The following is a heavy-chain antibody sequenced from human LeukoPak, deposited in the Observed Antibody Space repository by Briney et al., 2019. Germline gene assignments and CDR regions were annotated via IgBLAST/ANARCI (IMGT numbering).Heavy chain of an antibody. D-gene: IGHD5-18*01. J-gene: IGHJ5*02. CDR3: ARAYSYAFEP. CDR2: VKQDGSET. CDR1: GFTFSSYW. Sequence: GGSLRLSCAASGFTFSSYWMSWVRQAPGKGLEWVANVKQDGSETYYVDSVNGRFTISRDNAKNSLFLQLNSLRVEDTALYYCARAYSYAFEPWGQGALVTVSS. V-gene: IGHV3-7*04.